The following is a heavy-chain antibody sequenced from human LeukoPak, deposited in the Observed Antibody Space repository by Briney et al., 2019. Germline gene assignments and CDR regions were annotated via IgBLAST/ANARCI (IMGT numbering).Heavy chain of an antibody. CDR2: ISYDGSNK. D-gene: IGHD6-6*01. J-gene: IGHJ4*02. Sequence: GGSLRLSCAASGFTFSSYAMHWVRQAPGKGLEWVAVISYDGSNKYYADSVKGRFTISRDNSKNTLYLQMNSLRAEDTAVYYCARDSGGYLAAGPFDYWGQGTLVTVSS. V-gene: IGHV3-30-3*01. CDR3: ARDSGGYLAAGPFDY. CDR1: GFTFSSYA.